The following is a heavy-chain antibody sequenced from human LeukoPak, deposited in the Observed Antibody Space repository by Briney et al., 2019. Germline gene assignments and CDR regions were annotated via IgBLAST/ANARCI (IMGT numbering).Heavy chain of an antibody. V-gene: IGHV4-59*12. CDR2: FHNSGTS. J-gene: IGHJ4*02. CDR1: DDSISDYY. Sequence: PSETLSLTCTVSDDSISDYYRGWIRQPPGKGLEWIGYFHNSGTSTYNPSLKSRVTISADTSKNQFSLNLSSVTAADTAVYYCARAGTVVINYFDYWGQGTLVTVSS. D-gene: IGHD4-23*01. CDR3: ARAGTVVINYFDY.